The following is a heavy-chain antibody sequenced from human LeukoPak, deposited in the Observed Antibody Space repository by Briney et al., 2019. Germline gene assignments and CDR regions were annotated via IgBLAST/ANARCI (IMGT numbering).Heavy chain of an antibody. V-gene: IGHV3-21*01. CDR2: ISSSSSYI. CDR1: GFTFSSYS. CDR3: ARDRPAVAGKRIDY. Sequence: GGSLRLSCAASGFTFSSYSMNWVRQVPGKGLEWVSSISSSSSYIYYADSVNGRFTISRDNAKNSLYLQMNSLRAEDTAVYYCARDRPAVAGKRIDYWGQGTLVTVSS. D-gene: IGHD6-19*01. J-gene: IGHJ4*02.